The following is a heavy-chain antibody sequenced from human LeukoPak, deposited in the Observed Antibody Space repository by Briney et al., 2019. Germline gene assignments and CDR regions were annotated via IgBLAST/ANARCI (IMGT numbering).Heavy chain of an antibody. D-gene: IGHD1-26*01. CDR2: INHSGST. CDR3: ARAGTRRDIAGATRAVKY. CDR1: GGSFSGYY. J-gene: IGHJ4*02. V-gene: IGHV4-34*01. Sequence: PSETLSLTCAVYGGSFSGYYWSWIRQPPGKGLEWIGEINHSGSTHYNPSLKSRVTILVDTSQNQFSLKLSSVTAADTAVYYCARAGTRRDIAGATRAVKYWGQGTLVTVSS.